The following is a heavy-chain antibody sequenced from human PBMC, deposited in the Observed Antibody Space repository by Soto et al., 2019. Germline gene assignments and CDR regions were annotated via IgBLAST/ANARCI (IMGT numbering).Heavy chain of an antibody. J-gene: IGHJ4*02. Sequence: PSETLSLTCTVSGGSVSSNSYYWGWIRQPPGKGLEWIGSIYHSGSTYYSPSLRGRVTISVDTSKDQLSLQLTSVTAADTAVYYCARHHPYCASTNYPSFYYFDYWGQGTPVTVSS. V-gene: IGHV4-39*01. CDR1: GGSVSSNSYY. D-gene: IGHD2-2*01. CDR3: ARHHPYCASTNYPSFYYFDY. CDR2: IYHSGST.